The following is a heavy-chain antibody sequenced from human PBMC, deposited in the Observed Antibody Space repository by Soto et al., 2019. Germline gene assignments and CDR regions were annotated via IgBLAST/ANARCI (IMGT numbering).Heavy chain of an antibody. D-gene: IGHD4-17*01. CDR3: AKGAERMTTVTDFDY. Sequence: GGSVRLSCAASGFTFSSYSMNWVRQAPGKGLEWVSYISSSSSTIYYADSVKGRFTISRDNAKNSLYLQMNSLRAEDTAVYYCAKGAERMTTVTDFDYWGQGTLVTVSS. CDR2: ISSSSSTI. CDR1: GFTFSSYS. J-gene: IGHJ4*02. V-gene: IGHV3-48*01.